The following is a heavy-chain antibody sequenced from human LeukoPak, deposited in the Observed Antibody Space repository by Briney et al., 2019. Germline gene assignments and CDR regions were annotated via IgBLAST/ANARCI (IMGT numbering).Heavy chain of an antibody. CDR2: INHSGST. D-gene: IGHD3-10*01. J-gene: IGHJ4*02. Sequence: SESLSLTCAVYGGSFNGYYWSWIRQPPGEGLEWIGEINHSGSTNYDPSLKSRVTISVDTSKNIFSLKVKSVTAADTAVYVCVRYYGSGRDADYWGQGTLVTVSS. V-gene: IGHV4-34*01. CDR3: VRYYGSGRDADY. CDR1: GGSFNGYY.